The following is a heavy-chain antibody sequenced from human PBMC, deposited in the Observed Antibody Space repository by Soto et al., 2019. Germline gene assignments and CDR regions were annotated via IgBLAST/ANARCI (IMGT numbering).Heavy chain of an antibody. CDR3: ARATSGWYKDAFDI. CDR1: GFTFSSYA. V-gene: IGHV3-30-3*01. D-gene: IGHD6-19*01. CDR2: ISYDGSNK. Sequence: QVQLVESGGGVVQPGRSLRLSCAASGFTFSSYAMHWVRQAPGKGLEWVAVISYDGSNKYYADSAKGRFTISRDNSKNTLYLQMNSLRAEDTAVYYCARATSGWYKDAFDIWGQGTMVTVSS. J-gene: IGHJ3*02.